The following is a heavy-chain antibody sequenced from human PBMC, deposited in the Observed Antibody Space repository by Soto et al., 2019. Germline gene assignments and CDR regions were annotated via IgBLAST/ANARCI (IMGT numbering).Heavy chain of an antibody. D-gene: IGHD4-4*01. CDR2: ISYDGSNK. V-gene: IGHV3-30-3*01. CDR1: GFTFSSYA. CDR3: ARPLWRDDYNWGYFDL. Sequence: QVQLVESGGGVVQPGRSLRLSCAASGFTFSSYAMHWVRQAPGKGLEWVAVISYDGSNKYYADSVKGRFTISRDNSKNTRFVQMNSMRAEDTAVYYCARPLWRDDYNWGYFDLWGRGTLVTVSS. J-gene: IGHJ2*01.